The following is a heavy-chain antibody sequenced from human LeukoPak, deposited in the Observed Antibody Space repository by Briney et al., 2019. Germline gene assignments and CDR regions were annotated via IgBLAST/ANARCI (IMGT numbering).Heavy chain of an antibody. D-gene: IGHD2-2*01. Sequence: SETLSLTCAVYGGSFSGYYWSWIRQPPGKGLEWIGEINHSGSTSYNPSLKSRVTISVDTSKNQFSLKLSSVTAADTAVYYCARMPTDYGMDVWGQGTTVTVSS. CDR3: ARMPTDYGMDV. J-gene: IGHJ6*02. CDR1: GGSFSGYY. V-gene: IGHV4-34*01. CDR2: INHSGST.